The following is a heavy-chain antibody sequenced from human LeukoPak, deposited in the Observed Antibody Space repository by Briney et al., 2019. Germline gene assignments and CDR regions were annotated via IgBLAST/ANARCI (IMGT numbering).Heavy chain of an antibody. CDR3: AIEAIVGAPRGDY. D-gene: IGHD1-26*01. Sequence: SGTLSLTCTVSGDSISSLDLWSWVRQPPGQGLEWIGEMYLSGTTHSNPSVKSRVTISIDTSKNQFSLKLSSVTAADTAVYYCAIEAIVGAPRGDYWGQGTLVTVSS. CDR1: GDSISSLDL. J-gene: IGHJ4*02. CDR2: MYLSGTT. V-gene: IGHV4-4*02.